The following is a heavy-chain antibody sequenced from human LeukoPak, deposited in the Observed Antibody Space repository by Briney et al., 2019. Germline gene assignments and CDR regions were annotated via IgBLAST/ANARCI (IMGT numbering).Heavy chain of an antibody. Sequence: PGGSLRLSCAASGFTFDDYTMHWVRQAPGKGLEWVSLISWDGGSTYYADSVKGRFTISRDNSKNSLYLQMNSLRTEDTALYYCAKDAGMVRGVIPRYYYYMDVWGKGTTVTVSS. V-gene: IGHV3-43*01. CDR3: AKDAGMVRGVIPRYYYYMDV. J-gene: IGHJ6*03. CDR2: ISWDGGST. D-gene: IGHD3-10*01. CDR1: GFTFDDYT.